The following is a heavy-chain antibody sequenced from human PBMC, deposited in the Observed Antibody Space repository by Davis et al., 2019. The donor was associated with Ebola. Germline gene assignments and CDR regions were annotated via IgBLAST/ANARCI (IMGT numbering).Heavy chain of an antibody. J-gene: IGHJ6*02. CDR3: ARAGLYYYYYYGMDV. V-gene: IGHV4-34*01. D-gene: IGHD2-2*01. CDR1: GGSFSGYY. CDR2: INHSGST. Sequence: PSETLSLTCAVYGGSFSGYYWSWIRQPPGKGLEWIGEINHSGSTNYNPSLKSRVTISVDTSKNQFSLKLSSVTAADTAVYYCARAGLYYYYYYGMDVWGQGTTVTVSS.